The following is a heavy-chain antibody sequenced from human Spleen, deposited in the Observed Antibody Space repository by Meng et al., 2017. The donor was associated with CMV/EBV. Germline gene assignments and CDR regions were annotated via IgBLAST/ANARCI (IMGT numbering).Heavy chain of an antibody. CDR3: ARRGRDGYNFLPIDY. J-gene: IGHJ4*02. Sequence: SETLSLTCTVSGGSITSYYWSWIRQPPGKGLEWIGYIYYSGNTNYNPSLKSRVTISVDTSKNHFSLKLRSVTAADSAVYYCARRGRDGYNFLPIDYWGQGTLVTVSS. V-gene: IGHV4-59*01. D-gene: IGHD5-24*01. CDR2: IYYSGNT. CDR1: GGSITSYY.